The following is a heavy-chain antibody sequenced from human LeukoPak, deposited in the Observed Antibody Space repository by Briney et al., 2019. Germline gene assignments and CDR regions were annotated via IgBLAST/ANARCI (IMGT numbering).Heavy chain of an antibody. CDR3: ARGRLDFWSGYCCD. D-gene: IGHD3-3*01. CDR2: INHRGNT. CDR1: GGSISGYY. Sequence: TSETLSLTCGVYGGSISGYYWSWIRQPPGKGLEWIGEINHRGNTNYNPSLKSRVIISGDTSKKHLSLKLTFVTAADTAVYYCARGRLDFWSGYCCDWGQGTLVTVSS. J-gene: IGHJ4*02. V-gene: IGHV4-34*01.